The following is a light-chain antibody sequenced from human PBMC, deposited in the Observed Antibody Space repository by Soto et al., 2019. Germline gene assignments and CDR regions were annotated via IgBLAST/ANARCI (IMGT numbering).Light chain of an antibody. J-gene: IGKJ1*01. CDR3: QQYGSSPVT. Sequence: EIVLTQSPGTLSLSPGERATLSCRASQSVSSSYLAWYQQKPGQAPRLLIYGASSRATGIPDRFSGSGSGTDFTLTISRLEPEDFAVFYCQQYGSSPVTFGQVTKVEI. CDR1: QSVSSSY. CDR2: GAS. V-gene: IGKV3-20*01.